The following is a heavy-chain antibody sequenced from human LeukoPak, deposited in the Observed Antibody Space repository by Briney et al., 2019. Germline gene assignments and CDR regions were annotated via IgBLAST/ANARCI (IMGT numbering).Heavy chain of an antibody. CDR3: ARELYFFDP. V-gene: IGHV3-7*01. CDR1: GFSFSSYT. Sequence: GGSLRLSCVASGFSFSSYTMSWVRQAPGKGLEWVAKMKEDGSDIHYVDSVKGRFTICRDNAKNSLCLQMSSLRVEDTAVYYCARELYFFDPWGQGTLVAVSS. J-gene: IGHJ5*02. CDR2: MKEDGSDI. D-gene: IGHD2-21*01.